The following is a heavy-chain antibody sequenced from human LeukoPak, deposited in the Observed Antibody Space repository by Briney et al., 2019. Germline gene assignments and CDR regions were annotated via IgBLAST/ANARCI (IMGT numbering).Heavy chain of an antibody. J-gene: IGHJ4*02. Sequence: SETLSLTCTVSGDSISSGDYYWSWIRQPPGKGLEWIGSIYYSGSTYYNPSLKSRVTISVDTSKNQFSLKLSSVTAADTAVYYCARENLRLGELSFDWGQGTLVTVSS. V-gene: IGHV4-39*07. D-gene: IGHD3-16*02. CDR2: IYYSGST. CDR1: GDSISSGDYY. CDR3: ARENLRLGELSFD.